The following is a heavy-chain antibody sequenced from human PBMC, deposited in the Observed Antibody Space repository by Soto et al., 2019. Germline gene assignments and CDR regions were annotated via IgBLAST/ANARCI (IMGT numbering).Heavy chain of an antibody. CDR2: IYYSGST. Sequence: PSETLSLTCTVSGGSISSSSYYWGWIRQPPGKGLEWIGSIYYSGSTCYNPSLKSRVTISVDTSKNQFSLKLSSVTAADTAVYYCARQDIVLVPAAISWFDPWGQGTLVTVSS. CDR1: GGSISSSSYY. J-gene: IGHJ5*02. V-gene: IGHV4-39*01. CDR3: ARQDIVLVPAAISWFDP. D-gene: IGHD2-2*02.